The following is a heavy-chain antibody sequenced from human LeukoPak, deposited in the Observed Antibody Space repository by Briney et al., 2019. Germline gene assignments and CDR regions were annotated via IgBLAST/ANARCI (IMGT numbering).Heavy chain of an antibody. D-gene: IGHD2-8*01. V-gene: IGHV4-34*01. Sequence: PSETLSLTCAVYGGSFSGYYWSWIRQPPGKGLEWIGEINHSGSTNYNPSLKSRVTISVDTSKNQFSLKLSSVTAADTAVYYCAREERRGLMVSPPPTPYYFDYWGQGTLVTVSS. CDR3: AREERRGLMVSPPPTPYYFDY. CDR2: INHSGST. CDR1: GGSFSGYY. J-gene: IGHJ4*02.